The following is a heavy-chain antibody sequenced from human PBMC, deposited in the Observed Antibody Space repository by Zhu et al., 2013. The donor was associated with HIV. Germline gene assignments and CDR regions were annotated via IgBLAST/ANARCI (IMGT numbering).Heavy chain of an antibody. V-gene: IGHV1-2*02. D-gene: IGHD3-22*01. J-gene: IGHJ4*02. CDR2: INPNSGGT. CDR1: GYTFTDYY. Sequence: QVQLVQAGAEVKKPGASVKVSCKTSGYTFTDYYIHWVRQAPGQGLEWMGWINPNSGGTKYAQKFQGRVTMTRDTSINTAYMELSRLRSDDTAVYFYARGXVPGRYYYDSSGYSYYFDYWGQGTLVTSPQ. CDR3: ARGXVPGRYYYDSSGYSYYFDY.